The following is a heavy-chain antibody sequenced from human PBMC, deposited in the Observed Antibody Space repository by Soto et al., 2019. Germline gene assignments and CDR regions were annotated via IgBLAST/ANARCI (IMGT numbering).Heavy chain of an antibody. CDR1: GFTFSSYA. Sequence: EVQLLESGGGLVQPGGSLRLSCAASGFTFSSYAMSWVRQAPGKGLEWVSAISGSGGSTYYADSVKGRFTISRDNSKNTLYLQMNRLKAEDTAVYYCAKPYSSGYYWWDYWGQGTLVTVCS. V-gene: IGHV3-23*01. D-gene: IGHD3-22*01. J-gene: IGHJ4*02. CDR2: ISGSGGST. CDR3: AKPYSSGYYWWDY.